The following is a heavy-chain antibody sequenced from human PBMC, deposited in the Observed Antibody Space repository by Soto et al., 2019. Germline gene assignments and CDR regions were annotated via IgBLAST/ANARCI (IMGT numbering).Heavy chain of an antibody. CDR1: GYSFTSYW. Sequence: GESLKISCKGSGYSFTSYWISWVRQKPGKGLEWMGRIDPSESDTKYSPSFQGHVTISADKSISTAYLQWSSLTASDTAMYYCARPSHHHYYYGMDVWGQGTTVTVSS. CDR2: IDPSESDT. J-gene: IGHJ6*02. D-gene: IGHD2-2*01. V-gene: IGHV5-10-1*01. CDR3: ARPSHHHYYYGMDV.